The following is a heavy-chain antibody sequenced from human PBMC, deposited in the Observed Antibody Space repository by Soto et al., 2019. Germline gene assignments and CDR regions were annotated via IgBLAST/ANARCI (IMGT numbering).Heavy chain of an antibody. J-gene: IGHJ5*02. CDR1: GFIFSNYD. V-gene: IGHV3-23*01. Sequence: EGQLLESGGGLLQPGGSLRLSCAASGFIFSNYDMSWVRQAPGKGLEWVSAISVSGDTTYYADSVKGRFTISRDNSKNTLYLQMNTLRAEDTAVYYCEKNRNTGVAGTSCWFGPWGQGTLVTVSS. CDR2: ISVSGDTT. D-gene: IGHD6-19*01. CDR3: EKNRNTGVAGTSCWFGP.